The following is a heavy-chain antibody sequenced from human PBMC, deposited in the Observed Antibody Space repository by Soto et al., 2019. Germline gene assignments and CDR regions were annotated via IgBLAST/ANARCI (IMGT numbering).Heavy chain of an antibody. J-gene: IGHJ5*02. V-gene: IGHV3-7*01. CDR2: IKQDGSEK. CDR1: GFTFSSYW. CDR3: ARPPIVATIRGHNWFDP. D-gene: IGHD5-12*01. Sequence: GGSLRLSCAASGFTFSSYWMSWVRQAPGKGLEWVANIKQDGSEKYYVDSVKGRFTISRDNAKNSLYLQMNSLRAEDTAVYYCARPPIVATIRGHNWFDPWGQGTRVTVAS.